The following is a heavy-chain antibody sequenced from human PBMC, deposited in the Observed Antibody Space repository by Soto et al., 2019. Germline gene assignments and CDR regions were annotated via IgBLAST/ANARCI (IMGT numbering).Heavy chain of an antibody. Sequence: QVQLVQSGAEEKKPGASVKVSCKASGYTFTSYAMHWMRQAPGQRLEWMGWINAGNGNTKYSQKFQGRVTITRDTSASTAYMELSSLRSEDTAVYYCARDYSLSVAVAGPFDYWGQGTLVTVSS. CDR2: INAGNGNT. CDR1: GYTFTSYA. V-gene: IGHV1-3*05. D-gene: IGHD6-19*01. CDR3: ARDYSLSVAVAGPFDY. J-gene: IGHJ4*02.